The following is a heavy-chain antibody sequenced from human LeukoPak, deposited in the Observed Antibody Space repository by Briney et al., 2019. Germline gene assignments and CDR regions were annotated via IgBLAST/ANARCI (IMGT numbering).Heavy chain of an antibody. CDR1: GFTFSSYD. D-gene: IGHD3-22*01. CDR3: ARALLDSSGYITSFDY. CDR2: IGTAGDT. J-gene: IGHJ4*02. V-gene: IGHV3-13*01. Sequence: GGSLRLSCAASGFTFSSYDMHWVRQSTGKGLEWVSAIGTAGDTYYPGSVKGRFTISRENAKNSLYLQMNSLRAGDTAVYYCARALLDSSGYITSFDYWGQGILVTVSS.